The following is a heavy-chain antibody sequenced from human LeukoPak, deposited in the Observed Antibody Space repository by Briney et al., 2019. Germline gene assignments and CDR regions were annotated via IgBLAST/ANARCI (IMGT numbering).Heavy chain of an antibody. CDR2: VRSNGINK. CDR3: DRDFGGGSDSPDY. CDR1: SFTVAISD. Sequence: GGSLRLSRGAASFTVAISDTQWVRQIPGKGLQWVTFVRSNGINKYYADSVRGRFTVSRANSKNTMYLQMSSLRTKDKDIYYCDRDFGGGSDSPDYWGQGTLVTVSS. J-gene: IGHJ4*02. V-gene: IGHV3-30*02. D-gene: IGHD1-26*01.